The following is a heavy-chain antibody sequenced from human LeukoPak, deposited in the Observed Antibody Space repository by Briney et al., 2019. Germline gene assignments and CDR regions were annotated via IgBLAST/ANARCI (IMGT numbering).Heavy chain of an antibody. J-gene: IGHJ4*02. CDR1: GFTFGGYG. V-gene: IGHV3-30*02. CDR3: AKDLGPGVAAAYFDY. Sequence: GGSLRLSCAGSGFTFGGYGMHWFRQTPGKGLEWVAVIAYDGSRAFYADSVKGRFTISRDNSKNTLYLQMNSLRAEDTAVYYCAKDLGPGVAAAYFDYWGQGTLVTVSS. D-gene: IGHD6-13*01. CDR2: IAYDGSRA.